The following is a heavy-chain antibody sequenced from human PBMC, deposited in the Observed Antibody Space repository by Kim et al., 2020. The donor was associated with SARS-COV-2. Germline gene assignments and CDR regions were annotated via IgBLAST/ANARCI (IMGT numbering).Heavy chain of an antibody. CDR1: GGSISSGGYY. V-gene: IGHV4-31*03. D-gene: IGHD2-2*01. J-gene: IGHJ2*01. Sequence: SETLSLTCTVSGGSISSGGYYWSWIRQHPGKGLEWIGYIYYSGSTYYNPSLKSRVTISVDTSKNQFSLKLSSVTAADTAVYYCARGGGYCSSTSCSPDDWYFDLWGRGTLVTVSS. CDR3: ARGGGYCSSTSCSPDDWYFDL. CDR2: IYYSGST.